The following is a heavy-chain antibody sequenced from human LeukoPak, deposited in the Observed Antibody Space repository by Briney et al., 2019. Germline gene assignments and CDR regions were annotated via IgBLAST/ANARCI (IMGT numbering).Heavy chain of an antibody. CDR1: GGSISSGGYY. CDR2: IYYSGST. J-gene: IGHJ5*02. V-gene: IGHV4-31*03. Sequence: SETLSLTCTVSGGSISSGGYYWSWIRQHPGKGLEWIGYIYYSGSTYYNPSLKSRVTISVDTSKNQFSLKLSSVTAADTAVYYCARDRGAGTSYWFDLWGQGTLVTVSS. D-gene: IGHD1-7*01. CDR3: ARDRGAGTSYWFDL.